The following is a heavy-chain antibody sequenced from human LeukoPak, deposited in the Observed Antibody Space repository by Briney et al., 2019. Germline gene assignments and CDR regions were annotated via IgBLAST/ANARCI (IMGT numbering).Heavy chain of an antibody. D-gene: IGHD6-19*01. Sequence: SQTLSLTCAISGDSVSSNSAAWNWIRQSPSRGLEWLGRTYYRSKWYNDYAVPVKSRITINPDTSKNQFSLQLNSVTPEDTAVYYCALSSGWDLGMDVWGQGTTVTVSS. J-gene: IGHJ6*02. V-gene: IGHV6-1*01. CDR2: TYYRSKWYN. CDR1: GDSVSSNSAA. CDR3: ALSSGWDLGMDV.